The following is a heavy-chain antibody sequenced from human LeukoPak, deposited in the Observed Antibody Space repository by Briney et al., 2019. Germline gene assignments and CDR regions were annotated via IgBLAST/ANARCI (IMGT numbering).Heavy chain of an antibody. V-gene: IGHV4-39*01. CDR2: IYYSGST. D-gene: IGHD3-3*01. CDR1: GGSISGSSYY. J-gene: IGHJ6*02. Sequence: PSETLSLTCTVSGGSISGSSYYWGWIRQPPGKGLEWIGSIYYSGSTYYNPSLKSRVTISVDTSKNQFSLKLNSVTATDTAVYYCARRPTPYDFWSGSWYYYYGMDVWGQGTTVTVSS. CDR3: ARRPTPYDFWSGSWYYYYGMDV.